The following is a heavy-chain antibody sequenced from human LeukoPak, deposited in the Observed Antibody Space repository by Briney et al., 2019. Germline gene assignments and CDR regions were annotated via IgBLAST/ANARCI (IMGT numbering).Heavy chain of an antibody. D-gene: IGHD6-13*01. CDR2: INHSGST. J-gene: IGHJ4*02. Sequence: SETLSLTCAVYGGSFSGYFWSWIRQPPGKGLQWIGEINHSGSTNYNPSLKSRVTISIDTSKNQFSLRLHSVTAADTAVYYCARGVSSWSLYYFDYWGQGTLVTVSS. CDR1: GGSFSGYF. CDR3: ARGVSSWSLYYFDY. V-gene: IGHV4-34*01.